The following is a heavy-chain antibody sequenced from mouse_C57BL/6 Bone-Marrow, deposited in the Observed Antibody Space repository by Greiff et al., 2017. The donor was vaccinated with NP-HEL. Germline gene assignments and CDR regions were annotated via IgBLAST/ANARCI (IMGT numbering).Heavy chain of an antibody. V-gene: IGHV1-85*01. CDR2: IYPRDGST. Sequence: VQLQESGPELVKPGASVKLSCKASGYTFTSYDINWVKQRPGQGLEWIGWIYPRDGSTKYNEKFKGKATLTVDTSSSTAYLELHSLTSEDSAVYFCAREGACTYWGQGTTLTVSS. CDR1: GYTFTSYD. CDR3: AREGACTY. D-gene: IGHD6-1*01. J-gene: IGHJ2*01.